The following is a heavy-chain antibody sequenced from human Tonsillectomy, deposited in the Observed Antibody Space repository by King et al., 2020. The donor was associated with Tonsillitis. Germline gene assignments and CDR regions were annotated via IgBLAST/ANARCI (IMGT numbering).Heavy chain of an antibody. CDR2: SNANRGGK. CDR1: GYSFTGYH. V-gene: IGHV1-2*02. Sequence: FQLVQSGAEVKKPGASVKVSCKASGYSFTGYHIHWVRQAPGQGLEWMGWSNANRGGKKYAQKFQGRVTMTRDKSISTAYMELSSLRSDDTAVYYCARDRRIGWELLHFSDYWGQGTLVTVSS. J-gene: IGHJ4*02. D-gene: IGHD1-26*01. CDR3: ARDRRIGWELLHFSDY.